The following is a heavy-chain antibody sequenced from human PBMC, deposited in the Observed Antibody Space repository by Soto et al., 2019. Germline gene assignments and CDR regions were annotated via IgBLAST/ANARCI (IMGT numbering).Heavy chain of an antibody. CDR3: ARDLLEDPADYYDTKTDGFDI. V-gene: IGHV3-21*01. CDR1: GLTFSTYS. CDR2: ISSRSDI. J-gene: IGHJ3*02. Sequence: GGSLRLSCVGSGLTFSTYSINWVRQAPGKGLEWVSSISSRSDIYYADSVKGRFTISRDNSKNTVSLQMNSLRAEDTAVYYCARDLLEDPADYYDTKTDGFDIWGQGTMVTVSS. D-gene: IGHD3-22*01.